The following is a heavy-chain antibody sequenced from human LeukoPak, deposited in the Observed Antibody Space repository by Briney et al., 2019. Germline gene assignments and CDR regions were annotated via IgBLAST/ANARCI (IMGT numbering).Heavy chain of an antibody. CDR2: ISSSSSI. Sequence: GGSLRLSCAASGLTFSSYAMNWVRQAPGKGLECISYISSSSSIYYADSVKGRFTISRDNSKDTLYLQMNSLRAEDAAVCYCAKGSSWYPYFDNWGQGTLVTVSS. CDR1: GLTFSSYA. V-gene: IGHV3-23*01. J-gene: IGHJ4*02. D-gene: IGHD6-13*01. CDR3: AKGSSWYPYFDN.